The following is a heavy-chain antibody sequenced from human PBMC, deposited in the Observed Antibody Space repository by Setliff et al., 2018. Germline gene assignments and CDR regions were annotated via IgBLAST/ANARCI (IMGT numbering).Heavy chain of an antibody. CDR1: GYTIDSGYF. J-gene: IGHJ4*02. V-gene: IGHV4-38-2*02. Sequence: PSETLSLTCTVSGYTIDSGYFWGWIRQPPEKGPEWIGNIFISGGITHYSPSLRSRVTIVVDTSKNQFSLKLTSVTAADTAVYYCARLGSAGSLGDYWGQGTLVTVSS. CDR2: IFISGGIT. D-gene: IGHD2-15*01. CDR3: ARLGSAGSLGDY.